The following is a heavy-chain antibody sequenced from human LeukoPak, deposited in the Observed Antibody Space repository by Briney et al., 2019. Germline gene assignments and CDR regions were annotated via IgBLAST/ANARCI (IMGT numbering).Heavy chain of an antibody. V-gene: IGHV1-69*05. CDR1: GSTFGSYA. Sequence: SVKVSCKASGSTFGSYAISWVRQAPGQGLEWMGGIIPIFGTANYAQKFQGRVTITTDESTSTAYMELSSLRSEDTAVYYCARAVQDYSNNYNWFDPWGQGTLVTVSS. J-gene: IGHJ5*02. CDR3: ARAVQDYSNNYNWFDP. D-gene: IGHD4-11*01. CDR2: IIPIFGTA.